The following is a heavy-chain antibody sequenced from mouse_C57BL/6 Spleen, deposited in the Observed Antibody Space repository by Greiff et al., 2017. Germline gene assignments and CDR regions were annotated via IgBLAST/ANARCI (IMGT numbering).Heavy chain of an antibody. D-gene: IGHD1-1*01. J-gene: IGHJ1*03. V-gene: IGHV1-50*01. Sequence: QVQLKQPGAELVKPGASVKLSCKASGYTFTSYWMQWVKQRPGQGLEWIGEIDPSDSYTNYNQKFKGKATLTVDTSSSTAYMQLSSLTSEDSAVYYCARAKATPRRYFDVWGTGTTVTVSS. CDR3: ARAKATPRRYFDV. CDR2: IDPSDSYT. CDR1: GYTFTSYW.